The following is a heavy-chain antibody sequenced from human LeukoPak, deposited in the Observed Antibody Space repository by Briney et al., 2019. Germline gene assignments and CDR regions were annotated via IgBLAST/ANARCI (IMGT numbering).Heavy chain of an antibody. CDR2: IYTTGST. CDR1: GGSIGTGTYY. D-gene: IGHD1-26*01. J-gene: IGHJ5*02. CDR3: ARGASGDNWLDP. Sequence: SQTLSLTCTVSGGSIGTGTYYWSWIRQPAGKGLGWIGRIYTTGSTNYNPSRKSRVTMSLDTSKNQFSLRWTSVTAADTAVYYCARGASGDNWLDPWGQGTLVTVSS. V-gene: IGHV4-61*02.